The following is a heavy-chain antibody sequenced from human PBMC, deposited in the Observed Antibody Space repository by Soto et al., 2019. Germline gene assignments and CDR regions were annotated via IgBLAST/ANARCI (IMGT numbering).Heavy chain of an antibody. CDR2: ISDNGGTT. CDR1: EFTFSNYA. V-gene: IGHV3-23*01. Sequence: HPGGSLRLSCAASEFTFSNYAMSWVRQAPGKGLEWVSSISDNGGTTYYADSVKGRFTISRDNSKNTLYLQMNSLRDEDTAVYYCARAYEYYDSRGDAFDIWGQGTMVTVSS. J-gene: IGHJ3*02. D-gene: IGHD3-22*01. CDR3: ARAYEYYDSRGDAFDI.